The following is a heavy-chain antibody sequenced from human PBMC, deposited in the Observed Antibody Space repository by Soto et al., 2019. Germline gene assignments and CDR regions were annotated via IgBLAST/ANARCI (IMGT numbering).Heavy chain of an antibody. V-gene: IGHV4-39*02. CDR1: GGSIATSSYF. CDR3: SRREPEGFDP. Sequence: SETLSLTCTFSGGSIATSSYFCAWIRRPPGKGLEWIGSIDYRGTIYNNPSLKSRVTISVDTSKNHFSLKLDSVTAADTALYYCSRREPEGFDPWGQGTLGTVS. J-gene: IGHJ5*02. CDR2: IDYRGTI.